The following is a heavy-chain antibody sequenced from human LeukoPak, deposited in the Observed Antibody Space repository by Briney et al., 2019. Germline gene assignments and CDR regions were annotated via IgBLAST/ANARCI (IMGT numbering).Heavy chain of an antibody. Sequence: ASVKVSCKFSGYTLTELSMRWVRQAPGKGLEWMGGFDPEDGETIYAQKFQGRVTMTEDTSTDTAYMELRSLRSEDTAVYYCSTAPGYRNYWGQGTLVTVSS. D-gene: IGHD3-9*01. CDR3: STAPGYRNY. CDR2: FDPEDGET. CDR1: GYTLTELS. J-gene: IGHJ4*02. V-gene: IGHV1-24*01.